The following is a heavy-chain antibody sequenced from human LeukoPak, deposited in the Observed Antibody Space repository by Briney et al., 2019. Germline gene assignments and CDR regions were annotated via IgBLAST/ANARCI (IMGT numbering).Heavy chain of an antibody. CDR1: GFTFDDYG. Sequence: GGSLRLSCTASGFTFDDYGMSWVRQAPGKGLEWVSGINWNGGSTGYADSMKGRFTISRDNAKNSLYLQMNSLRAEDTAVYFCTREAAAGIDYWGQGTLVTASS. CDR3: TREAAAGIDY. CDR2: INWNGGST. D-gene: IGHD6-13*01. V-gene: IGHV3-20*04. J-gene: IGHJ4*02.